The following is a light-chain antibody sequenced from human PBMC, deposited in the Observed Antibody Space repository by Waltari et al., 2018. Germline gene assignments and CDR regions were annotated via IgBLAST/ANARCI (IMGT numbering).Light chain of an antibody. CDR3: TSYTDNSTLA. V-gene: IGLV2-14*03. Sequence: QSALTQPAPVSGSPGQSTTLSCTGTSTDVAGYNSLSWYQQHPGQAPNLKIYDVTNRPSGVSHRFSGSKSGNTASLTISGLQAEDEADYYCTSYTDNSTLAIGGGTKLTVL. CDR1: STDVAGYNS. CDR2: DVT. J-gene: IGLJ2*01.